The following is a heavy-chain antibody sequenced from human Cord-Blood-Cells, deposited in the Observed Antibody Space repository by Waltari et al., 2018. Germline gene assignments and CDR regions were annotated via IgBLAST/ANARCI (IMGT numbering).Heavy chain of an antibody. Sequence: EVQLVESGGGLVQPGGSLRLSCAASGFTLTSYWMHWVRQAPGKGLVWVSRINSDGSSTSYADSVKGRFTISRDNAKNTLYLQMNSLRAEDTAVYYCARGGDYSNAFDIWGQGTMVTVSS. V-gene: IGHV3-74*01. CDR1: GFTLTSYW. CDR3: ARGGDYSNAFDI. J-gene: IGHJ3*02. CDR2: INSDGSST. D-gene: IGHD4-4*01.